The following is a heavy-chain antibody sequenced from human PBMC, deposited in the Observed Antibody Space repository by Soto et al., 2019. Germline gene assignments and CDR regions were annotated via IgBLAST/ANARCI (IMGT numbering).Heavy chain of an antibody. CDR3: ARDLGSIFNRGDY. Sequence: ASVKVSCKASGYTFTSYAMHWVRQAPGQRLERMGRINPGNGNTKYAQKFQGRVTITGDKSTSTAYMELSSLRSEDTAVYYCARDLGSIFNRGDYWGQGTLVTVSS. CDR2: INPGNGNT. V-gene: IGHV1-3*01. J-gene: IGHJ4*02. CDR1: GYTFTSYA. D-gene: IGHD2-15*01.